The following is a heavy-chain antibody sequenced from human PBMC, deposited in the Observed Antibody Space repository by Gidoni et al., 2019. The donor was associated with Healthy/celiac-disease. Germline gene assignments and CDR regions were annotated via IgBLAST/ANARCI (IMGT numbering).Heavy chain of an antibody. D-gene: IGHD3-22*01. V-gene: IGHV3-74*01. CDR2: INSDGSST. CDR1: GFTFSSYW. CDR3: ASLYYDSSGWSRDD. J-gene: IGHJ4*02. Sequence: EVQLVESGGGLVQPGGSLRLSCAASGFTFSSYWMHWVRQAPGKGLVWVSRINSDGSSTSYADSVKGRFTISRDNAKNTLYLQMNSLRAEDTAVYYCASLYYDSSGWSRDDWGQGTLVTVSS.